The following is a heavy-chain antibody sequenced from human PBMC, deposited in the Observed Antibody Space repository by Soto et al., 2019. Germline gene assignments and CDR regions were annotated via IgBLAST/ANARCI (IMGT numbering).Heavy chain of an antibody. CDR1: GVSISNYY. CDR2: IYYSGTT. CDR3: ASFSGYSFGLVH. V-gene: IGHV4-59*08. Sequence: QVQLQESGPGLVKPSETLSLTCNVSGVSISNYYWSWIRQPPGKGLEYIGRIYYSGTTNYNPSLKSRVTISVDTSKNQFSLKLSSVTAADTAMYFCASFSGYSFGLVHWGQGTLVTVSS. D-gene: IGHD5-18*01. J-gene: IGHJ4*02.